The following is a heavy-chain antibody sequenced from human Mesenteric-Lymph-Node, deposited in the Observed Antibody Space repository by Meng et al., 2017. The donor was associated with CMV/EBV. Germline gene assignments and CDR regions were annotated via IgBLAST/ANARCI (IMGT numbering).Heavy chain of an antibody. J-gene: IGHJ3*02. Sequence: ASVKVSCKASGYIFTDHYMHWVRQAPGQGLEWMGWINPNSGGTNYAQKFQGRVTMTRDMSINTAYMELSRLRSDDTAVYYCVGWSVITAGIWGQGTMVTVSS. CDR1: GYIFTDHY. CDR2: INPNSGGT. CDR3: VGWSVITAGI. V-gene: IGHV1-2*02. D-gene: IGHD3-22*01.